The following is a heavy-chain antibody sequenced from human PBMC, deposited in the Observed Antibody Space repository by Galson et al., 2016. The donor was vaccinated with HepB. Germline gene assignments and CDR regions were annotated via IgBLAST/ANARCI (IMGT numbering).Heavy chain of an antibody. Sequence: SETLSLTCAVSGGSTTTDTCWSWVRQPPGKGLEWIGEICQSGFTNYKSSLKSRVTISLDTSKNQFSLKLNSVTAADTAVYYCAKIGGRGGVTPVWGQGTLVTVSS. CDR3: AKIGGRGGVTPV. CDR1: GGSTTTDTC. D-gene: IGHD3-16*01. J-gene: IGHJ4*02. V-gene: IGHV4-4*02. CDR2: ICQSGFT.